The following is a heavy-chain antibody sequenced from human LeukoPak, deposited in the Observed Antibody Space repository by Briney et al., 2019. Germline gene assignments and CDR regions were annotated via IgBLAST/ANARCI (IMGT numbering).Heavy chain of an antibody. J-gene: IGHJ6*02. CDR2: ISGSGGKT. Sequence: PGGSLRLSCAASGFTFSIHAIIWVRQAPGKGLEWVSIISGSGGKTYYADSVKGRFTISRDNSKNTLYLQMNSLRAEDTAIYYCAKDRAGGDYYYFYGMDVWGQGTTVTVSS. D-gene: IGHD2-21*02. V-gene: IGHV3-23*01. CDR1: GFTFSIHA. CDR3: AKDRAGGDYYYFYGMDV.